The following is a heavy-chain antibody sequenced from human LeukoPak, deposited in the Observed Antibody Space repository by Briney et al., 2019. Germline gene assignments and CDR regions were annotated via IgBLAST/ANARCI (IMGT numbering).Heavy chain of an antibody. CDR2: MNPNSGNT. J-gene: IGHJ4*02. V-gene: IGHV1-8*03. Sequence: ASVKVPCKASGYTFTSYDINWVRQATGQGLEWMGWMNPNSGNTGYAQKFQGRVTITRNTSISTAYMELSSLRSEDTAVYYCARTIAAAGGRGVDYWGQGTLVTVSS. CDR1: GYTFTSYD. D-gene: IGHD6-13*01. CDR3: ARTIAAAGGRGVDY.